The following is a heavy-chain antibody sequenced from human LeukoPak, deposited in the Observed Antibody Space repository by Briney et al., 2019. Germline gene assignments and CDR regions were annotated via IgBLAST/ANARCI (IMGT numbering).Heavy chain of an antibody. Sequence: GGSRTLSCAASGLTFGNAWMSWVRQAPGKGLEWVAPILSETSGGTRDYAAPVRGRFTISRDDSRSTLYLQMNSLKTEDTAQYYCTTYRYSYGSTGYSYFDFWGQGTLVTVSS. CDR1: GLTFGNAW. V-gene: IGHV3-15*01. D-gene: IGHD3-22*01. J-gene: IGHJ4*02. CDR2: ILSETSGGTR. CDR3: TTYRYSYGSTGYSYFDF.